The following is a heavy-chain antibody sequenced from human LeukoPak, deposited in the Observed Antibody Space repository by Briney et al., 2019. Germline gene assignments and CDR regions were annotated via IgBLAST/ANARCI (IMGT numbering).Heavy chain of an antibody. Sequence: GGSLRLSCAASGFTFDDYAMHWVRQAPGKGLEWVSGISWNSGSIGYADSVKGRFTISRDNAKNSLYLQMNSLRAEDTALYYCAKDIRDRYAGALDVWGQGTTVTVSS. D-gene: IGHD3-9*01. CDR1: GFTFDDYA. V-gene: IGHV3-9*01. CDR2: ISWNSGSI. CDR3: AKDIRDRYAGALDV. J-gene: IGHJ6*02.